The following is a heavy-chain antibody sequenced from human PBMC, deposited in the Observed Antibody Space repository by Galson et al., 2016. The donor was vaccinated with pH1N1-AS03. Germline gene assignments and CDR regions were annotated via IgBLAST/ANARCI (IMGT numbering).Heavy chain of an antibody. CDR3: ARQATPDGWLHYTWFDP. CDR1: GDSMDSSSYH. Sequence: TLSFTCSVSGDSMDSSSYHWGWIRQPPGKGLEWIGTVYYSGRTYYKPSLNRRVTISIDVSRRHFSLKLKSVSATDTGVYYCARQATPDGWLHYTWFDPWGQGTLVTVSS. V-gene: IGHV4-39*01. J-gene: IGHJ5*02. D-gene: IGHD5-24*01. CDR2: VYYSGRT.